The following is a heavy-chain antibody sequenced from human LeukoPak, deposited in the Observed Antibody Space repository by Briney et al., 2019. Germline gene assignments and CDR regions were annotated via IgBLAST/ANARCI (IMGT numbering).Heavy chain of an antibody. Sequence: SGGSLRLSCAGSGFTFSLYSMHWVRQAPGKGLEWVANIKQDGSEKYYVDSVKGRFTISRDNAKNSLYLQMNSLRAEDTAVYYCTTERALGEYSYGYDSYPKTDYYYYMDVWGKGTTVTVSS. CDR3: TTERALGEYSYGYDSYPKTDYYYYMDV. D-gene: IGHD5-18*01. CDR1: GFTFSLYS. J-gene: IGHJ6*03. CDR2: IKQDGSEK. V-gene: IGHV3-7*03.